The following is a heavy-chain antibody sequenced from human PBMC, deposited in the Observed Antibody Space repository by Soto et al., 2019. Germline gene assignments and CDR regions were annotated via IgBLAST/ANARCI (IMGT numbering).Heavy chain of an antibody. CDR2: IYYSGST. CDR1: GGSISSYY. Sequence: SETLSLTCTVSGGSISSYYWIWIRQPPGKGLEWIGYIYYSGSTNYNPSLKSRVTISVDTSKNQFSLKLSSVTAADTAVYYCARGLYNWNYFAYWGQGTLVTVSS. D-gene: IGHD1-20*01. J-gene: IGHJ4*02. V-gene: IGHV4-59*12. CDR3: ARGLYNWNYFAY.